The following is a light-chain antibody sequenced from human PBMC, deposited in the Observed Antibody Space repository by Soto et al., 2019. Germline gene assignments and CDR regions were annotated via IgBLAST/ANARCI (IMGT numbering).Light chain of an antibody. CDR3: HQYNSAPRT. CDR1: QSVSSSY. Sequence: EIELTQSPGTLSLSPGERATLSCRASQSVSSSYVAWYQQKPGQAPRLLIYGASTRATGIPDRFSGSGSGTDFILSISRLEPEDFAVYDCHQYNSAPRTFGQGTKVEIK. V-gene: IGKV3-20*01. J-gene: IGKJ1*01. CDR2: GAS.